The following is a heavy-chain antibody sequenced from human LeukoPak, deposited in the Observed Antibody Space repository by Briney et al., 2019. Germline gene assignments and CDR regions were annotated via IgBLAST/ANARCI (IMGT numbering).Heavy chain of an antibody. CDR3: AIGPQKPYNAYDGSFDP. CDR2: IYPSGSS. J-gene: IGHJ5*02. D-gene: IGHD5-12*01. Sequence: SQTLSLTCAVSGGSISSDNYSWSWLRQPPGKGLEWIGYIYPSGSSYYNPSLKSRVIIVVDTSKNQFSLRLSSVTPADTALYYCAIGPQKPYNAYDGSFDPWGQGTLVTVSS. CDR1: GGSISSDNYS. V-gene: IGHV4-30-2*01.